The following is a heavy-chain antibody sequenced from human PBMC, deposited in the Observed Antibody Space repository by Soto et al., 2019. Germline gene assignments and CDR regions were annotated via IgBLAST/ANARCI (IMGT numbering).Heavy chain of an antibody. CDR1: GASINNNKNF. CDR3: ARFSIVVGIT. V-gene: IGHV4-39*07. CDR2: IYYAGGT. J-gene: IGHJ5*02. Sequence: PSETLSLTCTVSGASINNNKNFWAWIRQPPGKGLEWIGSIYYAGGTYYNPSLKSRVTISADKSISTAYLQWSSLKASDTAMYYCARFSIVVGITWGQGTLVTVSS. D-gene: IGHD2-2*01.